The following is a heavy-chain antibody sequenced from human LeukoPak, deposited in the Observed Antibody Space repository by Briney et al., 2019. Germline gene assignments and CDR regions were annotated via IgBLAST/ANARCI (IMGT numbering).Heavy chain of an antibody. J-gene: IGHJ4*02. CDR3: ARDRSIAAGHFDY. V-gene: IGHV3-7*01. CDR2: IKQDGSEK. Sequence: GESLRLSCAASGFTFSSYWMSWVRQAPGKGLEWVANIKQDGSEKYYVDSVKGRFTISRDNAKNSLYLQLNSLRAEDTAVYYCARDRSIAAGHFDYWGQGTLVTVSS. CDR1: GFTFSSYW. D-gene: IGHD6-13*01.